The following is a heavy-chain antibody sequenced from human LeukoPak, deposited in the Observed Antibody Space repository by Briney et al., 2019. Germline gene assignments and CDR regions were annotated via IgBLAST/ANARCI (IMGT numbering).Heavy chain of an antibody. Sequence: ASVNVSCKASGYIFTNYGINWVRQAPGQGLEWMGWISAYNGNTKYTQKLQDRVTMTTDTSTSTAYMELKTLRPDDTAVYFCARAGYSRFVDDLDYWGQGTLVTVSS. D-gene: IGHD1-26*01. CDR3: ARAGYSRFVDDLDY. J-gene: IGHJ4*02. V-gene: IGHV1-18*01. CDR1: GYIFTNYG. CDR2: ISAYNGNT.